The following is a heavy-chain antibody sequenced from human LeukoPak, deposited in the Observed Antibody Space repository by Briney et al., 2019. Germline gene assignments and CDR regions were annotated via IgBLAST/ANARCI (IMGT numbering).Heavy chain of an antibody. V-gene: IGHV3-7*01. CDR1: GFTFSSYW. Sequence: PGGSLRLSCAASGFTFSSYWMSWVRQAPGKGLEWVANIKQDGSDKYYVGSVKGRFTISRDNAKNSLYLQMNSLRAEDMAVYYCASDGGYGYWGQGTLVTVSS. J-gene: IGHJ4*02. CDR3: ASDGGYGY. CDR2: IKQDGSDK. D-gene: IGHD5-12*01.